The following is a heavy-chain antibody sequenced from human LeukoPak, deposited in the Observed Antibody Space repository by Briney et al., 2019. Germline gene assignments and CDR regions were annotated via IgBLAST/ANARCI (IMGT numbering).Heavy chain of an antibody. CDR3: AKDPNGDYLGAFDS. Sequence: GGSLRLSCAGSGLTFSSYGMTWVRQAPGKGLEWVSAITGTGGGTYYAHPVKGRFTISRDNSKNTLYLQMNSLRAEDTAVYYCAKDPNGDYLGAFDSWGQGTLVSVSS. CDR2: ITGTGGGT. V-gene: IGHV3-23*01. J-gene: IGHJ4*02. D-gene: IGHD4-17*01. CDR1: GLTFSSYG.